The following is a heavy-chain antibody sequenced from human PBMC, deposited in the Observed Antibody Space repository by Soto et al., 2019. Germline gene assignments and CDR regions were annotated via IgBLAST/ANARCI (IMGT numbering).Heavy chain of an antibody. V-gene: IGHV1-69*02. CDR3: ARVETAMVSGNAFDI. J-gene: IGHJ3*02. D-gene: IGHD5-18*01. Sequence: QVQLVQSGAEVKKPRSSVKVSCKASGGTFSSYTISWVRQAPGQGLEWMGRIIPILGIANYAQKFQGRVTITADKSTSTAYMELSSLRSEDTAVYYCARVETAMVSGNAFDIWGQGTMVTVSS. CDR2: IIPILGIA. CDR1: GGTFSSYT.